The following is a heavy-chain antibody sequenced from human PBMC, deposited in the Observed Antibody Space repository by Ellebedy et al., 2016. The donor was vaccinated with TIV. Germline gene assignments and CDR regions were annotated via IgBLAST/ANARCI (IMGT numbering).Heavy chain of an antibody. CDR1: GGSISSSNW. V-gene: IGHV4-4*02. D-gene: IGHD3-10*01. J-gene: IGHJ6*02. CDR3: ARDTHGECLDV. Sequence: SETLSPTXAVPGGSISSSNWWSWVRPPPGKGLEWIGEIYHSGSTNYNPSLKSRVTISVDKSKNQFSLKLSSVTAADTAVYYCARDTHGECLDVWGQGTTVTVSS. CDR2: IYHSGST.